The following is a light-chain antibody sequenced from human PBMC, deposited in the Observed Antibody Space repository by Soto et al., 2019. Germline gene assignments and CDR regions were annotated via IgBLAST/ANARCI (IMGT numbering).Light chain of an antibody. V-gene: IGKV3-15*01. Sequence: IVMTQSPATLSVSPGDRATLSCRASQSVSSLLAWYQQKPSQAPRLLLYGASTRATGIPTRFSGSGSGTEFTLTISSLQSEDFAVYYCQQYSDRPYTFGQGTKVDIK. CDR2: GAS. J-gene: IGKJ2*01. CDR1: QSVSSL. CDR3: QQYSDRPYT.